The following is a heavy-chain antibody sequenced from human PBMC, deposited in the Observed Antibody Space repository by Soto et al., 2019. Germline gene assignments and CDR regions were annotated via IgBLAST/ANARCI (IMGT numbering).Heavy chain of an antibody. D-gene: IGHD6-6*01. Sequence: GGSLRLSCAASGFTFSSYGMHWVRQAPGKGLEWVGRIKSKTDGGTTDYAAPVKGRFTISRDDSKNTLYLQMNSLKTEDTAVYYCTTGFTRLAAFDIWGQGTMVTVSS. CDR2: IKSKTDGGTT. CDR1: GFTFSSYG. CDR3: TTGFTRLAAFDI. J-gene: IGHJ3*02. V-gene: IGHV3-15*07.